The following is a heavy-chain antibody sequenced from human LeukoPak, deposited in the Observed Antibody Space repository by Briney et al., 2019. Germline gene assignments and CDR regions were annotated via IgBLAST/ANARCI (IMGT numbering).Heavy chain of an antibody. CDR3: ARGFIAVAGTDWFDP. CDR2: INTNTGNP. D-gene: IGHD6-19*01. CDR1: GYTFTSYA. J-gene: IGHJ5*02. V-gene: IGHV7-4-1*02. Sequence: ASVTVSCKASGYTFTSYAMNWVRQAPGQGLEWMGWINTNTGNPTYAQGFTGRFVFSLDTSVSTAYLQISSLKAEDTAVYYCARGFIAVAGTDWFDPWGQGTLVTVSS.